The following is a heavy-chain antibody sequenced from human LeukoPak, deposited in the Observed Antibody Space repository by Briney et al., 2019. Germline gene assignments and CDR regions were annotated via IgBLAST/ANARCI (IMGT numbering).Heavy chain of an antibody. V-gene: IGHV3-23*01. D-gene: IGHD4-23*01. CDR2: IRGSGGTT. J-gene: IGHJ4*02. CDR3: ARDARDGYGGNPFDY. CDR1: GFTFSSYA. Sequence: GGSLRLSCAASGFTFSSYAMYWVRQAPGKGLEWVSTIRGSGGTTYADSVKGRFTISRDNSKNTLYLQMNSLRAEDTAVYYCARDARDGYGGNPFDYWGQGTLVTVSS.